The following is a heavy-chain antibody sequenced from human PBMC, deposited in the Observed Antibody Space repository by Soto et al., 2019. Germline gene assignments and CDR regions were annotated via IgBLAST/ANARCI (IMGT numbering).Heavy chain of an antibody. V-gene: IGHV6-1*01. CDR1: GDSVSSNSAA. Sequence: PSQTLSLTCVISGDSVSSNSAAWNWIRQSPSRGLEWLGRTYYRSKWYNDYAVSVNSRITINPDTSKNQFSLKMNSVTAADTAVYYCARSSMVPVDYFDFWGQGTVVTVSS. CDR2: TYYRSKWYN. CDR3: ARSSMVPVDYFDF. D-gene: IGHD3-10*01. J-gene: IGHJ4*02.